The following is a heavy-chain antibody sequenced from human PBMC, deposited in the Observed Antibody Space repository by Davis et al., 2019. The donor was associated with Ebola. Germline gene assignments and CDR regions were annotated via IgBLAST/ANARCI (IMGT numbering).Heavy chain of an antibody. Sequence: PSETLSLTCAISGDSVSINSGGWNWIRQSPSRGLEWLGRTYYNSKWYNDYAASVRSRIAVNPDTSKNQFSLLLNSVTPEDTAIYYCARGWFRSGMDVWGQGTTITVSS. CDR1: GDSVSINSGG. CDR3: ARGWFRSGMDV. CDR2: TYYNSKWYN. D-gene: IGHD6-19*01. J-gene: IGHJ6*02. V-gene: IGHV6-1*01.